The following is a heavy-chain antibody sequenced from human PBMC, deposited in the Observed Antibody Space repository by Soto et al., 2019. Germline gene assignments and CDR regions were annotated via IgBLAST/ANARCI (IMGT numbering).Heavy chain of an antibody. CDR1: GGSFSGYY. Sequence: NPSETLSLTCAVYGGSFSGYYWSWIRQPPGKGLEWIGEINHSGSTNYNPSLKSRVTISVDTSKNQFSLKLSSVTAADTAVYYCARGAIVLMVYASPSEYFQHWGQGTLVTVSS. CDR3: ARGAIVLMVYASPSEYFQH. V-gene: IGHV4-34*01. CDR2: INHSGST. D-gene: IGHD2-8*01. J-gene: IGHJ1*01.